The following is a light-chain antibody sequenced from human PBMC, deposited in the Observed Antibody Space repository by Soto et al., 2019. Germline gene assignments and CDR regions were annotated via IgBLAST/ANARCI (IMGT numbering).Light chain of an antibody. J-gene: IGKJ1*01. CDR2: DAS. CDR1: HSISNW. CDR3: QQYKSYRT. V-gene: IGKV1-5*01. Sequence: DIQMTQSPSTLSASIGDRVTITCRASHSISNWLAWYQQKPGKAPNLLIYDASSLESGVPSSFSGSGSETEFTLTISSLQPDDFATYYCQQYKSYRTFGQGTKVDIK.